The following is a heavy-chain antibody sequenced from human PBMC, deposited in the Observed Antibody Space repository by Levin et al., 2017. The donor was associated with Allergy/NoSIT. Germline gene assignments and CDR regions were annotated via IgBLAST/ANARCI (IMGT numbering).Heavy chain of an antibody. CDR2: ISYDGSNK. D-gene: IGHD4-17*01. CDR3: ARDRATVTTWGFDY. Sequence: GGSLRLSCAASGFTFSSYAMHWVRQAPGKGLEWVAVISYDGSNKYYADSVKGRFTISRDNSKNTLYLQMNSLRAEDTAVYYCARDRATVTTWGFDYWGQGTLVTVSS. J-gene: IGHJ4*02. V-gene: IGHV3-30*04. CDR1: GFTFSSYA.